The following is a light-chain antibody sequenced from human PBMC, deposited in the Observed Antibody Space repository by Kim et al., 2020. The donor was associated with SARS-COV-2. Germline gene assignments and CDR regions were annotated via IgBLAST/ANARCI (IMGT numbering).Light chain of an antibody. J-gene: IGKJ4*01. CDR1: QSISSW. V-gene: IGKV1-5*01. CDR2: DAS. Sequence: DIQMTQSPSTLSASVGDRVTITCRASQSISSWLAWYQQKPGKAPKLLIYDASSLESGVPSRFSGSGSGTEFTLTISSLQPDDFATYSCQQYNSYSFGGGTKVDIK. CDR3: QQYNSYS.